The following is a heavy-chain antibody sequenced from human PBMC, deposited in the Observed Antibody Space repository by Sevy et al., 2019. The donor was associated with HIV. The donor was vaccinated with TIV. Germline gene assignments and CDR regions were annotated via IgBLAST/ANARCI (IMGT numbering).Heavy chain of an antibody. D-gene: IGHD3-10*01. CDR1: GFTLSADW. V-gene: IGHV3-74*01. CDR3: TRGTRGVVQS. CDR2: INSDGAAT. Sequence: GGSLRLSCAASGFTLSADWMHWVRQTPGKGLVCVSRINSDGAATHYADSVKGRFIISRDNGKNSLYLQMNSLRVEDTGLDYCTRGTRGVVQSWGQGTLVTVSS. J-gene: IGHJ5*02.